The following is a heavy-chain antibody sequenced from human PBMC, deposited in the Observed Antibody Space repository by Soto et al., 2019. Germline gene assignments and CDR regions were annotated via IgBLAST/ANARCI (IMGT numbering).Heavy chain of an antibody. CDR3: AREGGYCSSTSCYAGGLYYFDY. J-gene: IGHJ4*02. V-gene: IGHV3-66*01. Sequence: EVQLVESGGGMVQPGGSLRLSCAASGFTVSSNYMSWVRQAPGKRLEWVSVIYSGGSTYYADSVKGRFTISRDNSKNTLYLQMNSLRAEDTAVYYCAREGGYCSSTSCYAGGLYYFDYWGQGTLVTVSS. D-gene: IGHD2-2*01. CDR1: GFTVSSNY. CDR2: IYSGGST.